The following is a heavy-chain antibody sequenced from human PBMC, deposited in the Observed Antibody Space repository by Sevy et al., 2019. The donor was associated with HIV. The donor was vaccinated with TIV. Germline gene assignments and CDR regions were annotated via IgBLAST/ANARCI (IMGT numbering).Heavy chain of an antibody. V-gene: IGHV1-69*13. Sequence: VKVSCKASGGTFSSYAISWVRQAPGQGLEWMGGIIPIFGTANYAQKFQGRVTITADESTSTAYMELSSLRSEDTAVYYCARGAYYFWSLPYYYGMYVWGQGTTVTVSS. CDR2: IIPIFGTA. J-gene: IGHJ6*02. CDR3: ARGAYYFWSLPYYYGMYV. CDR1: GGTFSSYA. D-gene: IGHD3-3*01.